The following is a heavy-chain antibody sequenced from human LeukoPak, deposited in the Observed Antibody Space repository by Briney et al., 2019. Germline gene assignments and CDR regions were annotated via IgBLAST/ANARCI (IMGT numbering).Heavy chain of an antibody. V-gene: IGHV4-39*07. CDR1: GGSISSSSYY. Sequence: SEALSLTCTVSGGSISSSSYYWGWIRQPPGKGLEWIGSIYYSGSTYYNPSLKSRVTISVDTSKNQFSLKLSSVTAADTAVYYCARDLIIVGATFFDYWGQGTLVTVSS. D-gene: IGHD1-26*01. CDR2: IYYSGST. J-gene: IGHJ4*02. CDR3: ARDLIIVGATFFDY.